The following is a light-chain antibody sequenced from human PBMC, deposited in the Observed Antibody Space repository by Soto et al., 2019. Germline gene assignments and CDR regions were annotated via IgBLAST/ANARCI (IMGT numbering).Light chain of an antibody. CDR2: DAS. J-gene: IGKJ1*01. CDR3: QQGHTLPWT. V-gene: IGKV1-39*01. CDR1: QGISSY. Sequence: DLQMTQSPSSLSASVGDRVTMTCRASQGISSYLNWYQLKPGKAPQLLIYDASNLQSGDPSRFSGSGSGTDFTLTISSLQPEDFASYYCQQGHTLPWTFGQGTKVEIK.